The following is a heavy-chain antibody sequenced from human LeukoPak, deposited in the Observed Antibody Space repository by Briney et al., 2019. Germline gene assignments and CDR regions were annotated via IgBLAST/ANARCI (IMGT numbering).Heavy chain of an antibody. CDR3: AKPTSGSGSFLIXY. CDR2: IWQEGSEK. CDR1: GFTFSSHW. D-gene: IGHD1-26*01. V-gene: IGHV3-7*01. J-gene: IGHJ4*02. Sequence: GGSLRLSCAASGFTFSSHWMSWVRQAPGKGLEWVANIWQEGSEKYYVDSVKGRFTISRDNSKNTLYLQMNSLRAEDTAVYYCAKPTSGSGSFLIXYWGQGTLVTVSS.